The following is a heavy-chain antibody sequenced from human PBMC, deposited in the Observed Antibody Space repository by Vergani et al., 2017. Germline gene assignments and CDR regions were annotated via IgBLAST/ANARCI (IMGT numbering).Heavy chain of an antibody. J-gene: IGHJ3*02. D-gene: IGHD1-26*01. Sequence: EKQLVQSGSETKKPGESLTISCQAFGYIFSNFWIGWVRQRPGRGLEWMGVIYPGDSEVKSNPSFRGQVTISADKSISTAYLQWSSLKASDTAMYYCARRGSYEDAFDIWGQGTMVTVSS. V-gene: IGHV5-51*01. CDR2: IYPGDSEV. CDR1: GYIFSNFW. CDR3: ARRGSYEDAFDI.